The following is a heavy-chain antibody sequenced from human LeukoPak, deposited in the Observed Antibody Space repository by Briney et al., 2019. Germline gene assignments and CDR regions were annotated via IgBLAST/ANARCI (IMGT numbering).Heavy chain of an antibody. CDR2: ISSSGSTI. CDR1: GFTFSSYE. CDR3: AAGRSGYYYYGMDV. J-gene: IGHJ6*02. V-gene: IGHV3-48*03. Sequence: TGGSLRLSCAASGFTFSSYEMNWVRQAPGKGLEWVSYISSSGSTIYYADSVKGRFTVSRDNAKNSLYLQMNSLRAEDTAVYYCAAGRSGYYYYGMDVWGQGTTVTVSS. D-gene: IGHD3-10*01.